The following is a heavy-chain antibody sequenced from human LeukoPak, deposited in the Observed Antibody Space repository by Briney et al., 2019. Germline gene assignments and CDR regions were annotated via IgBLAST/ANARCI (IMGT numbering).Heavy chain of an antibody. D-gene: IGHD5-18*01. V-gene: IGHV4-59*08. Sequence: SETLSLTCTVSGGSISSYYWSWIRQPPGKGLEWIGYIYYSGSTNYNPSLKSRGTISVDTSKNQFSLKLSSVTAADTAVYYCARHSSGYSYGPFDYWGQGTLVTVSS. CDR2: IYYSGST. CDR1: GGSISSYY. CDR3: ARHSSGYSYGPFDY. J-gene: IGHJ4*02.